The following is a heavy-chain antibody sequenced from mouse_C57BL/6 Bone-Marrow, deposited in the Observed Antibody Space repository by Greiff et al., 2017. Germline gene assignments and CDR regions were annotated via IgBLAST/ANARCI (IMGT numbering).Heavy chain of an antibody. J-gene: IGHJ2*01. Sequence: QVQLQQPGAELVKPGASVKMSCKASGYTFTSYWITWVKQRPGKGLEWIGDIYPGSGSTNYNEKFKSKATLTVDTSSSTAYMQRSSLTSEDSAVYYGARTGPYYFYYWCQGTTLTVSS. CDR1: GYTFTSYW. CDR2: IYPGSGST. D-gene: IGHD4-1*01. V-gene: IGHV1-55*01. CDR3: ARTGPYYFYY.